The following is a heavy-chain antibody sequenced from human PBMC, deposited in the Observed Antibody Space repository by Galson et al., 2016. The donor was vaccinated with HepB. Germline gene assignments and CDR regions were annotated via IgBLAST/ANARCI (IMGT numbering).Heavy chain of an antibody. D-gene: IGHD6-13*01. Sequence: SLRLSCAVSGSTVRSNYMSWVRQTPGKGLEWISVIYDGGRTYYADSVKGRFTISRDNSKGTLWLQMNSLRAEDTAVYYCAARPSHLTAPGWAWGYDYWGQGTLVTVSS. V-gene: IGHV3-66*02. J-gene: IGHJ4*02. CDR3: AARPSHLTAPGWAWGYDY. CDR1: GSTVRSNY. CDR2: IYDGGRT.